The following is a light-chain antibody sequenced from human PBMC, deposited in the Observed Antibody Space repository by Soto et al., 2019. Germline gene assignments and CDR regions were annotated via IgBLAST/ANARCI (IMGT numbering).Light chain of an antibody. CDR2: DAS. Sequence: DIQMTQSPSTLSASVGDRVPITCQASQDISTSLNWYQQKPGRAPQLLIYDASNLETGVPSWFSGSGSGTDFTFNISSLQPEDIATYYCQHYHNLPITFGQGTRLEIK. CDR1: QDISTS. V-gene: IGKV1-33*01. J-gene: IGKJ5*01. CDR3: QHYHNLPIT.